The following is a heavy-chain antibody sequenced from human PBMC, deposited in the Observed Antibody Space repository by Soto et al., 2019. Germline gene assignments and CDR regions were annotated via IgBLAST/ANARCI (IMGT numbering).Heavy chain of an antibody. Sequence: QVQLQESGPGLVKPSQTLSLTCTVSGGSISSDNSYWSWIRQPPGKGLEWMGYISYSGSTYYNPSLKSRISLSVDTSTNQFSLRLTSVTAADTAVYYCARAKQQLVDYWGQGTLVTVSS. CDR2: ISYSGST. CDR3: ARAKQQLVDY. D-gene: IGHD6-13*01. J-gene: IGHJ4*02. V-gene: IGHV4-31*03. CDR1: GGSISSDNSY.